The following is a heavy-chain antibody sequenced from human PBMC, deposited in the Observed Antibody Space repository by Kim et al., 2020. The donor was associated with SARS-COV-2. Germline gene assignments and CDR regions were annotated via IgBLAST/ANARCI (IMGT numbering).Heavy chain of an antibody. CDR3: ARGYGDGYSGYDFTEPFDY. Sequence: SETLSLTCTVSGGSISSGGYYWSWIRQHPGKGLELIGYIYYSGSTYYNPSLKSRVTISVDTSKNQFSLKLSSVTAADTAVYYCARGYGDGYSGYDFTEPFDYWGQGTLVTVSS. J-gene: IGHJ4*02. V-gene: IGHV4-31*03. D-gene: IGHD5-12*01. CDR2: IYYSGST. CDR1: GGSISSGGYY.